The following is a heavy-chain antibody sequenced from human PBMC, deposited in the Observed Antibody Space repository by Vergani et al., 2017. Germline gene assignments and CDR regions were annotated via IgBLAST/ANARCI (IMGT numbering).Heavy chain of an antibody. V-gene: IGHV4-61*02. CDR1: GGSISSGSYY. CDR2: IYTSGST. J-gene: IGHJ6*03. CDR3: ARTVDDYTFYYYYYYMDV. D-gene: IGHD5-24*01. Sequence: QVQLQESGPGLVKPSQTLSLTCTVSGGSISSGSYYWSWIRQPAGKGLEWIGRIYTSGSTNYNPSLKSRVTISVDTSKNQFSLKLGSVTAADTAVYYCARTVDDYTFYYYYYYMDVWGKGTTVTVSS.